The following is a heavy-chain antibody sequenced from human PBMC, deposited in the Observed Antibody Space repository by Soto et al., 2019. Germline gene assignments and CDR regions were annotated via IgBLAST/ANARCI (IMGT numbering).Heavy chain of an antibody. CDR3: ARGAHCTSAACSGYPNNWFDS. CDR1: SGSINNYY. V-gene: IGHV4-59*01. D-gene: IGHD2-8*01. CDR2: IFYTGST. J-gene: IGHJ5*01. Sequence: PSETLSLTCTVSSGSINNYYWTWIRQPPGKGLEWIGHIFYTGSTNYNPSLKSRVTISLDNSRDLVSLKLTSAIAADTAVYYCARGAHCTSAACSGYPNNWFDSWGQGILVTVSS.